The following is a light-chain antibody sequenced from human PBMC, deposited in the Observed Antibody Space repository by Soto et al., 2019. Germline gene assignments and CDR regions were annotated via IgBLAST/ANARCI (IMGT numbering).Light chain of an antibody. J-gene: IGKJ1*01. CDR3: QELNSFPRT. CDR2: GAS. CDR1: QGISTY. V-gene: IGKV1-9*01. Sequence: IQLTQSPSFLSASIGDRVTITCRASQGISTYLAWYQQKPGKAPKNLIYGASTLQSGVPSRFSGGGSGTEFTLTISSLQPEDFATYYRQELNSFPRTFGQGTKVEVK.